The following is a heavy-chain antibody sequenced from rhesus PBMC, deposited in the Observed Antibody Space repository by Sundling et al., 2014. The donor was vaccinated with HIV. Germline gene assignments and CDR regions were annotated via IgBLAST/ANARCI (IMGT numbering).Heavy chain of an antibody. V-gene: IGHV4S10*01. J-gene: IGHJ6*01. Sequence: QVQLQESGPGLVKPSETLSLTCAVSGGFINSNYWTWIRQPPGKGLEWIGYIYGSSTSTNYNPSLKSRVTISKDTSKNQFSLKLSSVTAADTAVYYCARDVYYEDDYGYYYTDGLDSWGQGSSSPSPQ. CDR3: ARDVYYEDDYGYYYTDGLDS. D-gene: IGHD3-9*01. CDR2: IYGSSTST. CDR1: GGFINSNY.